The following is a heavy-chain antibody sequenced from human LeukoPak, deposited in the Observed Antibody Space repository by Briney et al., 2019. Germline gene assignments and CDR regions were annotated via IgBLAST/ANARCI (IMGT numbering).Heavy chain of an antibody. CDR1: GGPIRDFY. J-gene: IGHJ4*02. D-gene: IGHD3-10*01. Sequence: PSETLSLTCTVSGGPIRDFYWSWIRLPPGKGLEWIGYTYHSGSTSYNPSLESRVTISVDTSKNQFSLKLSSVTAADTAVYYCASLVSTYYHGSGSPAYWGQGTLVTVSS. V-gene: IGHV4-59*01. CDR2: TYHSGST. CDR3: ASLVSTYYHGSGSPAY.